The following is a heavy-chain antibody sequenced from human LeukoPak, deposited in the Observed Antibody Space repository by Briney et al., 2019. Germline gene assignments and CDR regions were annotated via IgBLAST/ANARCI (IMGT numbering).Heavy chain of an antibody. V-gene: IGHV1-8*01. Sequence: GASVKLSCKASRYTFTSYDINWVRQATGQGLEWMGWMNRNSGNTGYAQKFQGRGTMTRNTSISTAYMELSSLRSEDTPVYYCARKNYGSNRWFDPWGQGTLVTVSS. CDR1: RYTFTSYD. CDR3: ARKNYGSNRWFDP. CDR2: MNRNSGNT. J-gene: IGHJ5*02. D-gene: IGHD4/OR15-4a*01.